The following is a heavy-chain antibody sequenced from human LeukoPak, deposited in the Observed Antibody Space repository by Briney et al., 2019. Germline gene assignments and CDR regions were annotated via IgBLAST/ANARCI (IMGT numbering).Heavy chain of an antibody. J-gene: IGHJ4*02. CDR3: AREHQGISIFGVVDY. CDR1: GFTVSSNY. CDR2: IYSGGST. Sequence: PGGSLRLPCAASGFTVSSNYMSWVRQAPGKGLEWVSVIYSGGSTYYADSVKGRFTISRDNSQNTLYVQMNSLRAEDTAVYYCAREHQGISIFGVVDYWGQGTLVTVSS. V-gene: IGHV3-66*02. D-gene: IGHD3-3*01.